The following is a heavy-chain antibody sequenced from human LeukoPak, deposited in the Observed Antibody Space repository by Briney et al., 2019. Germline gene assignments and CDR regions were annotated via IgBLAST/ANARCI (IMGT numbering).Heavy chain of an antibody. CDR3: ATNSRDYYWYFDL. J-gene: IGHJ2*01. V-gene: IGHV4-59*03. CDR2: VHYSGST. D-gene: IGHD2/OR15-2a*01. Sequence: SETLSLTCTVSGGSISSYYWSWIRQPPGKGLEWIGYVHYSGSTRYSPSLKSRVTISVDTSKNQFSLKLTSVTAADTAVYYCATNSRDYYWYFDLWGHGTLVTVSS. CDR1: GGSISSYY.